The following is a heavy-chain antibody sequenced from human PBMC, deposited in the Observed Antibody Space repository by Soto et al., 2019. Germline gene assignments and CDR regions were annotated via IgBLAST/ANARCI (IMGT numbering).Heavy chain of an antibody. D-gene: IGHD3-22*01. J-gene: IGHJ1*01. CDR1: GGTFSTYA. V-gene: IGHV1-69*13. Sequence: GASVKVSCKASGGTFSTYAISWVRQAPGQGLEWMGGITPIFGTANYAQKFQGRVTITADESTSTAYMELSSLRSEDTAVYYCARGPRYYDSSGYYLKYFQHWGQGTLVTVSS. CDR3: ARGPRYYDSSGYYLKYFQH. CDR2: ITPIFGTA.